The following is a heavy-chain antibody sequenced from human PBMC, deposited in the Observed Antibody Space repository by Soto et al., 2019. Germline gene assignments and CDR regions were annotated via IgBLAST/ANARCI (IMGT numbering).Heavy chain of an antibody. J-gene: IGHJ6*02. CDR1: GFTVSSNY. V-gene: IGHV3-23*01. CDR3: ARADSSSSGAYYYYYGMDV. D-gene: IGHD6-6*01. CDR2: ISGSGANT. Sequence: GGSLRLSCAASGFTVSSNYMSWVRQAPGKGLEWVSSISGSGANTYYADSVKGRFTISRDNSKNTLYLQMNSLRAEDTAIFFCARADSSSSGAYYYYYGMDVWGQGTTVTVSS.